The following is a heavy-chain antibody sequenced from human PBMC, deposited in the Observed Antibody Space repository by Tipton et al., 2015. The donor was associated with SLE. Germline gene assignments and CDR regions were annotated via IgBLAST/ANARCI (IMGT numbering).Heavy chain of an antibody. V-gene: IGHV4-59*11. CDR3: ARDERIAARPFFDS. Sequence: TLSLTCIVSGGSIKNHYWSWIRQAPGMGLEWIGYIYYSGGTNYNPSLKSRVTMSVDTSKNQFSLNLRSVTAADTAVYYCARDERIAARPFFDSWGQGKLVTVSS. D-gene: IGHD6-6*01. CDR2: IYYSGGT. J-gene: IGHJ4*02. CDR1: GGSIKNHY.